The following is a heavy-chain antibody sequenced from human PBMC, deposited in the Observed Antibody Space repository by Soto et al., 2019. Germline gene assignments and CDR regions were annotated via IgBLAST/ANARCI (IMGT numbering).Heavy chain of an antibody. Sequence: ASVKVSCKASGYTFTSYAMHWVRQAPGQRLEWMGWINAGNGNTKYSQKFQGRVTITRDTSASTAYMELSSLRSEDTAVYYCAKDYYDSSGYYPPALLFDFWGQGTLVTVSS. CDR3: AKDYYDSSGYYPPALLFDF. CDR1: GYTFTSYA. CDR2: INAGNGNT. D-gene: IGHD3-22*01. J-gene: IGHJ4*02. V-gene: IGHV1-3*01.